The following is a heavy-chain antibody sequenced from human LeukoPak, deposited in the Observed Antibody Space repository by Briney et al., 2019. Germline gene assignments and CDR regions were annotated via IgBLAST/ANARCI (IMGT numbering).Heavy chain of an antibody. D-gene: IGHD6-13*01. Sequence: GGFLRLSCAASGFTFSSYAMHWVRQGPGKGRVGVVDISYDGSNKYYADSVKGRFTISRDNSKNTLYLQMNSLRAEDTAVYYCARSKQLALYYFDYWGQGTLVTVSS. CDR3: ARSKQLALYYFDY. J-gene: IGHJ4*02. V-gene: IGHV3-30*04. CDR2: ISYDGSNK. CDR1: GFTFSSYA.